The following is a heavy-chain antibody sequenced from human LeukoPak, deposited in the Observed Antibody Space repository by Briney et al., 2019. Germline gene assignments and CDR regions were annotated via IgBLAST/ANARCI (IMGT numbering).Heavy chain of an antibody. Sequence: GGSLRLSCAASGFTFSSYAMSWVRQAPGKGLEWVSAISGSGGSTYYADSVKGRFTISRDNAKNSLYLEMNSLRAEDTAVYYCTRVNDFWSSYVAGPHFDYWGQGTLVTVSS. D-gene: IGHD3-3*01. J-gene: IGHJ4*01. V-gene: IGHV3-23*01. CDR1: GFTFSSYA. CDR2: ISGSGGST. CDR3: TRVNDFWSSYVAGPHFDY.